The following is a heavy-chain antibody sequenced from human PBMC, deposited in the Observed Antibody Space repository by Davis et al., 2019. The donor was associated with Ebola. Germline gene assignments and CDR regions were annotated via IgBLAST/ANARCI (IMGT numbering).Heavy chain of an antibody. CDR1: GFTFSTYW. J-gene: IGHJ4*02. D-gene: IGHD6-13*01. CDR3: ARGEQQLADY. V-gene: IGHV3-74*01. Sequence: GESLKISCVASGFTFSTYWMTWVRQAPGMGLEWVSGIGSDGINKDYADSVKGRFTISRDNSKNTLYLQMNSLRAEDTAVYYCARGEQQLADYWGQGTLVTVSS. CDR2: IGSDGINK.